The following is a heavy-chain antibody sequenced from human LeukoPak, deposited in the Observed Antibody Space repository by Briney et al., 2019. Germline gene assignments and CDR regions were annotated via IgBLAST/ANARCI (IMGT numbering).Heavy chain of an antibody. CDR1: GFTFGDYA. J-gene: IGHJ4*02. V-gene: IGHV3-9*01. D-gene: IGHD6-19*01. CDR2: ISWNSGSI. CDR3: AKASAQWLASYFDY. Sequence: GGSLRLSCAASGFTFGDYAMHWVRQAPGKGLEWVSGISWNSGSIGYADSVKGRFTISRDNAKNSLYLQMNSLRAEDTALYYCAKASAQWLASYFDYWGQGTLVTVSS.